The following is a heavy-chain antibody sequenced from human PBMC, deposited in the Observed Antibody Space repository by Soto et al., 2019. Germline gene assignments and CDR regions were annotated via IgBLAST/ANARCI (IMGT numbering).Heavy chain of an antibody. Sequence: PGWSPRLSCAASGLTFSKAWMSSVRQAPWKGLEWVGRIKSKTDGGTTDYAAPVKGRFTISRDDSKNTLYLQMNSLKTEDTAVYYCTTDGNYYYGYFDYWGQGTLVTVSS. J-gene: IGHJ4*02. D-gene: IGHD3-10*01. CDR1: GLTFSKAW. CDR3: TTDGNYYYGYFDY. V-gene: IGHV3-15*01. CDR2: IKSKTDGGTT.